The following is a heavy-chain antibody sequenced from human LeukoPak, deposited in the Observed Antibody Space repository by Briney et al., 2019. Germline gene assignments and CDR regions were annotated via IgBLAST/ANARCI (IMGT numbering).Heavy chain of an antibody. Sequence: PSETLSLTCAVYGGSFSGYYWSWIRQPPGKGLEWIGEINHSGSTNYNPSLKSRVTISVDTSKNQFSLKLSSVTAADTAVYYCARIRRLRYFDWLTRYAFDIWGQGTMVTVSS. V-gene: IGHV4-34*01. CDR1: GGSFSGYY. CDR3: ARIRRLRYFDWLTRYAFDI. J-gene: IGHJ3*02. CDR2: INHSGST. D-gene: IGHD3-9*01.